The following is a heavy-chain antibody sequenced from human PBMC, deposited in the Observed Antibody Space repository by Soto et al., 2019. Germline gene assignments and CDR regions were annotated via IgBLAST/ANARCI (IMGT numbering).Heavy chain of an antibody. J-gene: IGHJ3*01. CDR3: VREEGDAFDL. CDR2: ISSRGSTS. V-gene: IGHV3-23*01. CDR1: GFTFSTYV. Sequence: EVQLLESGGGLVQPGGSLRLSCAASGFTFSTYVMSWVRQPPGKGLEWVSSISSRGSTSYYADSVKGRSSISRDNSKNTLYLQMTSLRAEATAEYSCVREEGDAFDLWGQGTMVTVSS.